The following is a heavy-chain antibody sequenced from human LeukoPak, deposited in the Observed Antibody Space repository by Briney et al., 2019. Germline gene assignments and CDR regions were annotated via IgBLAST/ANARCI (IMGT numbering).Heavy chain of an antibody. V-gene: IGHV1-46*01. CDR2: INPSGGST. Sequence: GASVKVSCKASGYTFTSYYMHWVRQAPGQGLEWMGIINPSGGSTSYAQKFQGRVTMTRDTSTSTVYMELSSLRSEDTAVYYCAREVIQLWPGSTDYYGMDVWGQGTTVTVSS. CDR3: AREVIQLWPGSTDYYGMDV. J-gene: IGHJ6*02. D-gene: IGHD5-18*01. CDR1: GYTFTSYY.